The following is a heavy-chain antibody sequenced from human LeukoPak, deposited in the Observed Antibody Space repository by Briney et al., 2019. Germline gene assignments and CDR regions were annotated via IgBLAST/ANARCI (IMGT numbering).Heavy chain of an antibody. CDR3: AKSEYSSGWYDSAFDI. V-gene: IGHV3-23*01. CDR1: GFTFSSYA. CDR2: ISGSGGST. J-gene: IGHJ3*02. Sequence: PGGSLRLSCAASGFTFSSYAMSWVRQAPGKGLEWVSAISGSGGSTYYADSVKGRFTISRDNSKNTLYLQMNSLRAEDTAVYYCAKSEYSSGWYDSAFDIWGQGTMVTVSS. D-gene: IGHD6-19*01.